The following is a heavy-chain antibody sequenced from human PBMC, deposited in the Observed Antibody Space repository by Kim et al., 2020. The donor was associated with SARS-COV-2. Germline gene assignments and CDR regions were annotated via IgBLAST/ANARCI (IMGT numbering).Heavy chain of an antibody. CDR3: ARDDRESVGWFVEFSRGPVDY. V-gene: IGHV3-74*01. D-gene: IGHD3-10*01. CDR1: GFTFGSYG. Sequence: GGSLRLSCAASGFTFGSYGMHWVRQAPGKGLVWVSRINSDGSSTSYADSVKGRFTISRDNAKNTLYLQMNSLRAEDTAVYYCARDDRESVGWFVEFSRGPVDYWRQGTLVTVS. J-gene: IGHJ4*02. CDR2: INSDGSST.